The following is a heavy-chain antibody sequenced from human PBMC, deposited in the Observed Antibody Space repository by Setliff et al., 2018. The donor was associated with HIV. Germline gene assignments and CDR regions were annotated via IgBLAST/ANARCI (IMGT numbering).Heavy chain of an antibody. CDR2: IYYSGRT. J-gene: IGHJ4*02. CDR1: GDSISSYS. Sequence: PSETLSLTCTVSGDSISSYSWSWIRQPPGKGLEWIGHIYYSGRTNYNPSLKSRVTISVDTSKNQFSLKLSSVTAADTAGYYCARDVGSHYDSREYYFDYWGQGTLVTVSS. V-gene: IGHV4-59*01. D-gene: IGHD3-22*01. CDR3: ARDVGSHYDSREYYFDY.